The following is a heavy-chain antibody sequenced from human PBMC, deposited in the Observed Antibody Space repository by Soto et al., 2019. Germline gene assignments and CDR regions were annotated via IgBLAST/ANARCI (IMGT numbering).Heavy chain of an antibody. CDR3: ARLSYYDSSGYYLAYYFDY. CDR1: GGSISSSSYY. V-gene: IGHV4-39*01. CDR2: IYYSGST. Sequence: PSETLSLTCTVSGGSISSSSYYWGWIRQPPGKGLEWIGSIYYSGSTYYNPSLKSRVTISVDTSKNQFSLKLSSVTAADTAVYYCARLSYYDSSGYYLAYYFDYWGRGTLVTVSS. J-gene: IGHJ4*02. D-gene: IGHD3-22*01.